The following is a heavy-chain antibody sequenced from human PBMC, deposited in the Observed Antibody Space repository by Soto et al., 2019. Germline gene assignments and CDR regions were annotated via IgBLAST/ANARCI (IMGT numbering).Heavy chain of an antibody. CDR3: ARDYEYYYDNSGDYSRPFDF. D-gene: IGHD3-22*01. CDR2: MYHSGIA. CDR1: GYSIRNGYY. J-gene: IGHJ4*02. Sequence: SETLSLTCAVSGYSIRNGYYWGWIRQPPGKGLEWIGSMYHSGIAYYNPSLQSRVAISIDTSKNQFSLKLISVTAADTAVYYCARDYEYYYDNSGDYSRPFDFWGQGILVTVSS. V-gene: IGHV4-38-2*02.